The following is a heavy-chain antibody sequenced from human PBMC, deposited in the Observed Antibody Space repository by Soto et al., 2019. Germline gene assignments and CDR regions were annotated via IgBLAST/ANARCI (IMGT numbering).Heavy chain of an antibody. V-gene: IGHV1-58*02. CDR2: IVVGSGRT. CDR1: GFTFTNSA. CDR3: AAVQGGGTTFHF. D-gene: IGHD1-7*01. J-gene: IGHJ4*02. Sequence: ASVNVSCKTSGFTFTNSAIQWVRQARGQRLEWLGWIVVGSGRTDYAQKFQERLTITMDMSTTTAYMELSSLRLEDTAVYYCAAVQGGGTTFHFWGQGTLVTVSS.